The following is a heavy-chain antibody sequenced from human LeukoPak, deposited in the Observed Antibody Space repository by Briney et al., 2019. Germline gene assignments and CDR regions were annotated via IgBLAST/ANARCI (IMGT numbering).Heavy chain of an antibody. CDR1: GFTFSSYW. Sequence: GGSLRLSCAASGFTFSSYWMHWVRQAPGKGLVWVSRIKSDGSTNYADSVKGRFTISRDNAENTVSLQMNSLRAEDTGVYFCARAPSEIGGYYPEYFRHWGQGTLVTVSS. J-gene: IGHJ1*01. CDR3: ARAPSEIGGYYPEYFRH. CDR2: IKSDGST. V-gene: IGHV3-74*01. D-gene: IGHD3-22*01.